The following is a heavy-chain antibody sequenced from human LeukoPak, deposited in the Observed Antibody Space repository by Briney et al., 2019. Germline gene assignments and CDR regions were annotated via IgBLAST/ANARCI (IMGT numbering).Heavy chain of an antibody. J-gene: IGHJ4*02. CDR3: ARAAAAGTY. V-gene: IGHV3-21*01. CDR1: GFTFSSYS. Sequence: GGTLRLSCAVSGFTFSSYSMNWVRQAPGKGLECVSSISSSSSYIYYADSVKGRFTISRDNAKNSLYLQMNSLRAEDTAVYYCARAAAAGTYWGQGTLVTVSS. D-gene: IGHD6-13*01. CDR2: ISSSSSYI.